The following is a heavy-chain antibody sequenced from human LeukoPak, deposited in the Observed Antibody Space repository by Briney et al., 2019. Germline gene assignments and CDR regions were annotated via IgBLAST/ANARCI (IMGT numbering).Heavy chain of an antibody. CDR1: GGSISSGGYY. D-gene: IGHD3-22*01. J-gene: IGHJ3*02. V-gene: IGHV4-30-2*01. Sequence: SETLSLTCTVSGGSISSGGYYWSWIRQPPGKGLEWIGYIYHSGSTYYNPSLKSRVTISVDRSKNQFSLKLSSVTAADTAVYYCARVRGVYYYDSSEAAFDIWGQGTMVTVSS. CDR2: IYHSGST. CDR3: ARVRGVYYYDSSEAAFDI.